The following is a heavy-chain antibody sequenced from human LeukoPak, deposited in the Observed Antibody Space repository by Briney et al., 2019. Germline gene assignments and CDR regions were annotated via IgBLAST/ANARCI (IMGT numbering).Heavy chain of an antibody. J-gene: IGHJ4*02. D-gene: IGHD3-10*01. V-gene: IGHV3-23*01. CDR1: GFTFTSYA. Sequence: GGSLRLSCAASGFTFTSYAMSWVRQAPGKGLEWVSAISGSGGSTYYADSVKGRFTISRDNSKNTLYLQMNSLRAEDTAVYYCASKWFGESPFDWWGQGTLVTVSS. CDR2: ISGSGGST. CDR3: ASKWFGESPFDW.